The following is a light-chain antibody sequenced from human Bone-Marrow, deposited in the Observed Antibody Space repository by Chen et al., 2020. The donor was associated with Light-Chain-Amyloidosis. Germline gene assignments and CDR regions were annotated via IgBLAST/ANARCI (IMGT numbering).Light chain of an antibody. CDR2: DDS. Sequence: SYVLTQPSSVSVAPGQTATIACGGNNIGSTSVHWYQQMPGQAPLPVVYDDSDRPSGIPERLSGSNSGNTATLTISRVEAGDEADYYCQVWDRSSDRPVFGGGTKLTVL. CDR1: NIGSTS. CDR3: QVWDRSSDRPV. V-gene: IGLV3-21*02. J-gene: IGLJ3*02.